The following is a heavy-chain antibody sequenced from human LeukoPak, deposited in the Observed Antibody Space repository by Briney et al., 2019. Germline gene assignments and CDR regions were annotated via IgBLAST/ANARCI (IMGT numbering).Heavy chain of an antibody. D-gene: IGHD3-3*02. V-gene: IGHV3-48*01. CDR3: ARGPHFWSGYKDAFDI. J-gene: IGHJ3*02. CDR2: ISSSSSTI. CDR1: GFTFSSYS. Sequence: GGSLRPSCAASGFTFSSYSMNWVRQAPGKGLEWVSYISSSSSTIYYADSVKGRFTISRDNAKNSLYLQMNSLRAEDTAVYYCARGPHFWSGYKDAFDIWGQGTMVTVSS.